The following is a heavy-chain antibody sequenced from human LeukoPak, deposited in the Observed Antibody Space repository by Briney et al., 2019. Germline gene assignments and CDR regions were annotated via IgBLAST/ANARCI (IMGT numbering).Heavy chain of an antibody. CDR1: GGSISSGSYY. V-gene: IGHV4-61*02. CDR2: IYTSGST. Sequence: PSETLSLTCTVSGGSISSGSYYWSWIRQPAGKGLEWIGRIYTSGSTNYNPSLKSRVTLSVDTSKNQFSLKLSSVTAADTAVYYCARAYCGGDCYSGAFDIWGQGTMVTVSS. CDR3: ARAYCGGDCYSGAFDI. D-gene: IGHD2-21*01. J-gene: IGHJ3*02.